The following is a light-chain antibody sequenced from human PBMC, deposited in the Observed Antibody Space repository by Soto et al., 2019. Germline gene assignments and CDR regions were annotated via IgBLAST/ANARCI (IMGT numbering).Light chain of an antibody. CDR2: DAS. V-gene: IGKV3-11*01. CDR1: QSVSSY. J-gene: IGKJ5*01. CDR3: QQRSSWPIT. Sequence: EIVLTQSPATLSLSPGERVTLSCRASQSVSSYLAWYQQKLGQAPRLLIYDASNRATGIPARFSGSGSGTDFTLTISSLEPEDFAVYYCQQRSSWPITFGQGTRLEIK.